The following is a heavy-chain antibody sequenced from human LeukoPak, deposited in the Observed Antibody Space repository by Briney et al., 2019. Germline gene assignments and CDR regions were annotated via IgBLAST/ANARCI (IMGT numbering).Heavy chain of an antibody. J-gene: IGHJ4*02. D-gene: IGHD2-15*01. V-gene: IGHV3-53*01. Sequence: GGSLRLSWAASGFTVSSSYMYWVRQAPGKGLEWVSFFYRGDSTYYAESVRGRFTISRDNSKNTLYLLMNSLIPEDTAVYYCAREVVSIPSYFESWGQGTLVTVSS. CDR3: AREVVSIPSYFES. CDR2: FYRGDST. CDR1: GFTVSSSY.